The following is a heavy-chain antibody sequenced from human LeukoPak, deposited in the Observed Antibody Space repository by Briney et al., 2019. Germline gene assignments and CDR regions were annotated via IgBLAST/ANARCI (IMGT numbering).Heavy chain of an antibody. CDR1: GFTFSSYE. CDR3: ARQPPTTVTTFWLKYYYMDV. V-gene: IGHV3-48*03. D-gene: IGHD4-17*01. J-gene: IGHJ6*03. CDR2: ISSSGSTI. Sequence: HPGGSLRLSCAASGFTFSSYEMNWVRQAPGKGLEWVSYISSSGSTIYYADSVKGRFTISRDNAKNSLYLQMNSLRAEDTAVYYCARQPPTTVTTFWLKYYYMDVWGKGTTVTISS.